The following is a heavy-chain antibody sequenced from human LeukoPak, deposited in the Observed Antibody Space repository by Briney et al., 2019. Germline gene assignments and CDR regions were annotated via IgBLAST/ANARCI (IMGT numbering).Heavy chain of an antibody. D-gene: IGHD2-2*01. CDR1: GFTFSGSA. CDR3: TRPRSSTSPDY. V-gene: IGHV3-73*01. Sequence: GGSLRLSCAASGFTFSGSAMHWVRQASGKGLEWVGRIRSKANSYATAYAASVKGRFTISRDDSKNTAYLQMNSLKTEDTAVYYCTRPRSSTSPDYWGQGTLVTVSS. J-gene: IGHJ4*02. CDR2: IRSKANSYAT.